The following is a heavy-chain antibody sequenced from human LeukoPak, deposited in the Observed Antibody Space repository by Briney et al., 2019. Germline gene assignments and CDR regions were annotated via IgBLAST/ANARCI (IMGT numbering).Heavy chain of an antibody. D-gene: IGHD3-3*01. CDR2: TRNKANSYTT. J-gene: IGHJ6*02. Sequence: GGSLRLSCAASGFTFSDHYMDWVRKAPGKGLEWVGRTRNKANSYTTEYAASVKGRFTISRDDSKNSLYLQMNSLKTEDTAVYYCARGRTSGESYDFWSGYADYYYYYGMDVWGQGTTVTVSS. CDR3: ARGRTSGESYDFWSGYADYYYYYGMDV. V-gene: IGHV3-72*01. CDR1: GFTFSDHY.